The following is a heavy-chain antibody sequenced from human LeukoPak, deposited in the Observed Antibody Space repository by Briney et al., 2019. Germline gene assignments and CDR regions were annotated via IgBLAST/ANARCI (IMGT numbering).Heavy chain of an antibody. J-gene: IGHJ3*02. CDR1: GFTFSSYW. V-gene: IGHV3-7*01. CDR3: ARDGSVVVGAFDI. CDR2: IKQDGSVK. D-gene: IGHD3-10*01. Sequence: GGSLRLSCADSGFTFSSYWMSWVRQAPGKGLEWVANIKQDGSVKYYVDSVKGRFTISRDNAKNSLYLQMNSLRAEDTAVYYCARDGSVVVGAFDIWGQGTMVTVSS.